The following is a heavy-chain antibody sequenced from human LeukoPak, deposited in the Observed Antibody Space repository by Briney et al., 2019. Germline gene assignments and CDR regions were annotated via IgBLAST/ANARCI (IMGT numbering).Heavy chain of an antibody. Sequence: GGSLRLSCAASGFTFSSYAMSWVRQAPGKGLEWVSSISSSGGSTYYADSVKGQFTISRDSSKNTLYLQMNSLRAEDTAVYYCAKVRTGHYFDYWGQGTLVTVSS. J-gene: IGHJ4*02. CDR1: GFTFSSYA. CDR2: ISSSGGST. CDR3: AKVRTGHYFDY. V-gene: IGHV3-23*01. D-gene: IGHD3/OR15-3a*01.